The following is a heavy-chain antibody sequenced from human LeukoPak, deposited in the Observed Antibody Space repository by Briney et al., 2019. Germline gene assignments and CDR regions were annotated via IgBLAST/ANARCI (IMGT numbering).Heavy chain of an antibody. CDR3: ARDQGLDSSSSVY. CDR2: IIPILGIA. J-gene: IGHJ4*02. V-gene: IGHV1-69*04. D-gene: IGHD6-6*01. CDR1: GGTFSSYA. Sequence: SVKVSCKASGGTFSSYAISWVRRAPGQGLEWMGRIIPILGIANYAQKFQGRVTITADKSTSTAYMELSSLRSEDTAVYYCARDQGLDSSSSVYWGQGTLVTVSS.